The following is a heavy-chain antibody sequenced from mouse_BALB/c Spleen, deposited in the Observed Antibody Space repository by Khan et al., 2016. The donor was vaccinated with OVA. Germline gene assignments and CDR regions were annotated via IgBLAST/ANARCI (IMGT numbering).Heavy chain of an antibody. V-gene: IGHV1S137*01. CDR2: SRTYSANT. CDR1: GYTFTDYA. Sequence: QVQLQQSGPELVRPGVSVKISCKGSGYTFTDYAMYWVKQSHAETLEWIGLSRTYSANTNYNQKFKGKATMTVDKSSSTAYMVLARLTSEDSAIYYCAQPAYDGFFDSWGQGTALPVSS. J-gene: IGHJ2*01. CDR3: AQPAYDGFFDS. D-gene: IGHD2-3*01.